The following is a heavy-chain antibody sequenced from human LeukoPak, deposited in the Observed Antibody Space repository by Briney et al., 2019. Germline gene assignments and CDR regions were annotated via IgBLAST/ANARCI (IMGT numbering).Heavy chain of an antibody. Sequence: QPGGSLRLSCAASGFTLSSYWMHWVRQAPGKGLVWVSRLNSDGSSTIYVDSVKGRFTISRDNAKNTLYLQMNSLRAEDTAVYYCARDPYYGMDVWGKGTTATVSS. CDR3: ARDPYYGMDV. CDR1: GFTLSSYW. J-gene: IGHJ6*04. V-gene: IGHV3-74*01. CDR2: LNSDGSST.